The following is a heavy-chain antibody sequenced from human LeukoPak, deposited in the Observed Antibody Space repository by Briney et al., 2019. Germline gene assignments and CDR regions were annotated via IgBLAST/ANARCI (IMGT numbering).Heavy chain of an antibody. CDR2: IIPILGIA. V-gene: IGHV1-69*04. CDR3: ARDDPTVTTLFDY. J-gene: IGHJ4*02. Sequence: ASVKVSCKASGYTFTSYGISWVRQAPGQGLEWMGRIIPILGIANYAQKFQGRVTITADKSTSTAYMELSSLRSEDTAVYYWARDDPTVTTLFDYWGQGTLVTVSS. D-gene: IGHD4-11*01. CDR1: GYTFTSYG.